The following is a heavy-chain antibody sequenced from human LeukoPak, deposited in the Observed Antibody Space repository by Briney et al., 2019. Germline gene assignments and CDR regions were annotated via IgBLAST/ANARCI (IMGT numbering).Heavy chain of an antibody. CDR1: GGSFSGYY. CDR2: INHSGST. Sequence: SEALSLTCAVYGGSFSGYYWSWIRQPPGKGLEWIGEINHSGSTNYNPSLKSRVTISVDTSKNQFSLKLSSVTAADTAVYYCAREKYYDSSGRTFDYWGQGTLVTVSS. D-gene: IGHD3-22*01. CDR3: AREKYYDSSGRTFDY. J-gene: IGHJ4*02. V-gene: IGHV4-34*09.